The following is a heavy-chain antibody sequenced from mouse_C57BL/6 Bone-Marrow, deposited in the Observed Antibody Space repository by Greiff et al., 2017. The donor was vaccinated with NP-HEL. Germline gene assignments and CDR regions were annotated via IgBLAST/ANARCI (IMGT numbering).Heavy chain of an antibody. CDR2: IDPSDSYT. J-gene: IGHJ2*01. V-gene: IGHV1-50*01. CDR1: GYTFTSYW. Sequence: QVQLKQSGAELVKPGASVKLSCKASGYTFTSYWMQWVKQRPGQGLEWIGEIDPSDSYTNYNQKFKGKATLTVDTSSSTAYMQLSSLTSEDAAVYYCARRVRGYFDYWGQGTTLTVSS. CDR3: ARRVRGYFDY.